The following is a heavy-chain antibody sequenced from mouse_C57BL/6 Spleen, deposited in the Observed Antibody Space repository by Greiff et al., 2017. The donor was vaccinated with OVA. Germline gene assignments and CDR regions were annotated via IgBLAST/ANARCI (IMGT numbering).Heavy chain of an antibody. CDR2: IDPNSGGT. V-gene: IGHV1-72*01. J-gene: IGHJ2*01. Sequence: QVQLKESGAELVKPGASVKLSCKASGYTFTSYWMHWVKQRPGRGLEWIGRIDPNSGGTKYNEKFKSKATLTVDKPSSTAYMQLSSLTSEDSAVYYCARRGTAQATSPIDYWGQGTTLTVSS. D-gene: IGHD3-2*02. CDR3: ARRGTAQATSPIDY. CDR1: GYTFTSYW.